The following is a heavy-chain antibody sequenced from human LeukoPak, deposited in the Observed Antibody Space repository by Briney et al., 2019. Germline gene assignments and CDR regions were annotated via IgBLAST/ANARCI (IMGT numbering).Heavy chain of an antibody. J-gene: IGHJ4*02. CDR3: AKRVHSASWYAAFDY. CDR1: GFSFTNYV. D-gene: IGHD6-13*01. V-gene: IGHV3-23*01. Sequence: GGSLRLSCAASGFSFTNYVMTWVRQAPGKGLEWVSGISSNSGTTYYADSVKGRFTISRDNSKNTLYLQMNSLRAEDTAVYYCAKRVHSASWYAAFDYWGQGTLATVSS. CDR2: ISSNSGTT.